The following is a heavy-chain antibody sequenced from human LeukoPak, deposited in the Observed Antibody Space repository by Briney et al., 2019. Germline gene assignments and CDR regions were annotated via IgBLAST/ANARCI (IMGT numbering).Heavy chain of an antibody. CDR3: ASMYYDYVWGSYRPFDY. V-gene: IGHV4-4*02. CDR2: IYHSGST. Sequence: PSETLSLTCAVSGGSISSSNWWSWVRQPPGKGLEWTGEIYHSGSTNYNPSLKSRVTISVDKSKNQFSLKLSSVTAADTAVYYCASMYYDYVWGSYRPFDYWGQGTLVTVSS. J-gene: IGHJ4*02. D-gene: IGHD3-16*02. CDR1: GGSISSSNW.